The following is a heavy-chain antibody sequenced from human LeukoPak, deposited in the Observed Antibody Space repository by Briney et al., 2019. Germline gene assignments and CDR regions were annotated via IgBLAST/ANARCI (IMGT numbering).Heavy chain of an antibody. Sequence: SEILSLTCSVSGGSISTSYWGWIRQTPEKGLEWIGYFYYNGGDSNYNPSLKSRVTMSIDTSKNQFFLKLNAVTAADTAVYYCARTALALTTGVFDIWGQGTTVIVSS. D-gene: IGHD2-8*02. J-gene: IGHJ3*02. CDR1: GGSISTSY. CDR3: ARTALALTTGVFDI. V-gene: IGHV4-59*01. CDR2: FYYNGGDS.